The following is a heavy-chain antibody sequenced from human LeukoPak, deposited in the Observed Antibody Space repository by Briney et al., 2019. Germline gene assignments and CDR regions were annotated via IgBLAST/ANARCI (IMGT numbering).Heavy chain of an antibody. D-gene: IGHD2-15*01. CDR3: ARGGSRSGGSLRTFDS. J-gene: IGHJ4*02. Sequence: ASVKVSCKASGYTFSSHNINWVRQVSGHGLEWMGCMRPDTGFTGYAQKFRGRVTMTRDTSTNTSYMELSSLRSDDTAVYYCARGGSRSGGSLRTFDSWGQGTLVIVSS. V-gene: IGHV1-8*01. CDR1: GYTFSSHN. CDR2: MRPDTGFT.